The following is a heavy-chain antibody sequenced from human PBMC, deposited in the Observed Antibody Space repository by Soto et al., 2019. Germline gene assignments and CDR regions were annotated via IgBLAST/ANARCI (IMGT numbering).Heavy chain of an antibody. Sequence: QVQLQESGPGLVKPSETLSLTCTVSGGSISSYYWSWIRHPPGKGLEWIGCFYYSGSTNYNPSLKSRVTISVDTSTKQFSLKLSSVTAADTAVYYCARGGWKLFDYWGQGTLVTVSS. D-gene: IGHD6-19*01. CDR2: FYYSGST. CDR1: GGSISSYY. J-gene: IGHJ4*02. CDR3: ARGGWKLFDY. V-gene: IGHV4-59*01.